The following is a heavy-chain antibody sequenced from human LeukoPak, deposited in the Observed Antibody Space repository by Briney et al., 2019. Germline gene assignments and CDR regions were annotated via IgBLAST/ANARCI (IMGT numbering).Heavy chain of an antibody. CDR3: ASRIVGATASLRH. Sequence: SETLSLTCTVSGGSISSSSYYWGWIRQPPGKGLEWIGSIYYSGSTYYNPSLKSRVTISVDTSKNQFSLKLSSVTAADTAVYYCASRIVGATASLRHWGQGTLVTVSS. V-gene: IGHV4-39*01. CDR2: IYYSGST. J-gene: IGHJ4*02. D-gene: IGHD1-26*01. CDR1: GGSISSSSYY.